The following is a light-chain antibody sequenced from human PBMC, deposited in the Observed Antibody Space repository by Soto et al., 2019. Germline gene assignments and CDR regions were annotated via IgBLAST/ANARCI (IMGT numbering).Light chain of an antibody. CDR3: QQATSFPLT. CDR1: QGIGSW. V-gene: IGKV1-12*01. Sequence: DIQMTQSPSSVSASVGDRVTITCRASQGIGSWLAWYQQKPGKAPRLLIYTASRLQSGVPSRFSGSGSGTDFTLTISSLQTEDFATYYCQQATSFPLTVGGGTKVEIK. J-gene: IGKJ4*01. CDR2: TAS.